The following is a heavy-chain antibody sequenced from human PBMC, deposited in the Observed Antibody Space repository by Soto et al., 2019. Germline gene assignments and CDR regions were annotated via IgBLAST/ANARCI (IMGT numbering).Heavy chain of an antibody. J-gene: IGHJ4*02. D-gene: IGHD6-19*01. CDR2: FNPNSGDT. Sequence: ASVKVSCKASGYIFTAYSMHWVRQAPGQGLGWVGWFNPNSGDTIYAQKFQGRVTLTGDTSISTAYMELYSLTSDDTAVYYCAREDSAVISLDYWGQGTLVTVSS. V-gene: IGHV1-2*02. CDR1: GYIFTAYS. CDR3: AREDSAVISLDY.